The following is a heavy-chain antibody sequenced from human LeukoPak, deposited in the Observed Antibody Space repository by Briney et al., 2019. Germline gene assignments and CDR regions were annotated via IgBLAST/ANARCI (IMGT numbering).Heavy chain of an antibody. J-gene: IGHJ1*01. D-gene: IGHD3-3*01. CDR1: GDSVTTYC. CDR2: KFDGGRD. V-gene: IGHV4-59*02. Sequence: SETLSLTCTVSGDSVTTYCWRWIRQPPGKGPEWIGYKFDGGRDIYNPSLKSRVTISVDASEKQFSLSLRSVTATHTAIYYCATTTLLAPDGRAEYFQHWGQGTLVIVSS. CDR3: ATTTLLAPDGRAEYFQH.